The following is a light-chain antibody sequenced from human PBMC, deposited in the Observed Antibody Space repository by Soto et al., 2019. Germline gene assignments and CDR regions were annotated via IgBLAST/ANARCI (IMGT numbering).Light chain of an antibody. J-gene: IGLJ1*01. CDR2: DVS. Sequence: QSALTQPASVSGSPGQSVTISCTGTSSDVGGYNYVSWYQQHPGKAPKLMIYDVSKRPSGVSNRFSGSKTGNTASLTISGLQAEDEADYYCSSYTGSNNLVVFGTGTKVTVL. CDR1: SSDVGGYNY. V-gene: IGLV2-14*01. CDR3: SSYTGSNNLVV.